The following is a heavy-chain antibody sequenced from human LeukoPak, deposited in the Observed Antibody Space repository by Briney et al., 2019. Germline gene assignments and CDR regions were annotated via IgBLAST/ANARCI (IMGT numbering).Heavy chain of an antibody. J-gene: IGHJ4*02. Sequence: SQTLSLTCTVSGGSINSGSYYWSWIRQPAGKGLEWIGRIYTSGSTNYNPSLKSRVTISVDTSKNQFSLKLSSVTAADTAVYYCARTGQLVRNGNFDYWGQGTLVTVSS. V-gene: IGHV4-61*02. CDR1: GGSINSGSYY. CDR3: ARTGQLVRNGNFDY. CDR2: IYTSGST. D-gene: IGHD6-13*01.